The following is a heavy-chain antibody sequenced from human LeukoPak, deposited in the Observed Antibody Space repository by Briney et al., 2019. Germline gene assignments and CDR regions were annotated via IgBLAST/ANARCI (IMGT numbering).Heavy chain of an antibody. V-gene: IGHV3-30*02. Sequence: GGSLRLSCAASGFIFSTYGMYWVRQAPGKGLEWVAFIRHDGSIKNYADSVKGRSTISRDNSKNALYLQMNSLRAEDTAVYYCAKDSLADIDYWGQGTLVTVSS. J-gene: IGHJ4*02. CDR1: GFIFSTYG. CDR2: IRHDGSIK. D-gene: IGHD3-16*01. CDR3: AKDSLADIDY.